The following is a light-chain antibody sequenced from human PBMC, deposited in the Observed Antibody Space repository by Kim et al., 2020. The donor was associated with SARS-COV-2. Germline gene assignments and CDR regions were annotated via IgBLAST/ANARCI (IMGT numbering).Light chain of an antibody. CDR1: SSDGGGYNY. Sequence: GQAITFSWTGTSSDGGGYNYVSWYQQHPGKAPKLMIYDGSKRPSGVPNRFSGFKSGNTAALTISGLQAEDEADYYCSSYTSSSTLVFGGGTQLTVL. V-gene: IGLV2-14*03. J-gene: IGLJ2*01. CDR3: SSYTSSSTLV. CDR2: DGS.